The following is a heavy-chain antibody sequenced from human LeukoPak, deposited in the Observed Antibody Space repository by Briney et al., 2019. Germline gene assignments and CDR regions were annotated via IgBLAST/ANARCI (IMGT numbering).Heavy chain of an antibody. CDR3: ARAAPGTGNFDY. J-gene: IGHJ4*02. Sequence: SVKVSCKASGGTFSSYAISWVRQAPGQGLEWMGGIIPIFGTANYAQKFQGRVTITADESTSTAYMELSSLRSEDTAVYYCARAAPGTGNFDYWGQGTLVTVSS. CDR1: GGTFSSYA. V-gene: IGHV1-69*13. CDR2: IIPIFGTA. D-gene: IGHD6-13*01.